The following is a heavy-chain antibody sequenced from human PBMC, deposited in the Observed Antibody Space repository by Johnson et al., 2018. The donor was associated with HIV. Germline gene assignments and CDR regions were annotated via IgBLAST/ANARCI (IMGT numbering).Heavy chain of an antibody. CDR2: ISYDGSNK. CDR1: GFTFSDYY. V-gene: IGHV3-30*03. J-gene: IGHJ3*02. D-gene: IGHD3-22*01. Sequence: QVQLVESGGGLVKPGGSLRLSCAASGFTFSDYYMTWIRQAPGKGLEWVAVISYDGSNKYYADSVKGRFTISRDNSKNSLYLQMNSLSAEDTAVYYCARGMSSGPWAGGDAFDIWGQGTMVTVSS. CDR3: ARGMSSGPWAGGDAFDI.